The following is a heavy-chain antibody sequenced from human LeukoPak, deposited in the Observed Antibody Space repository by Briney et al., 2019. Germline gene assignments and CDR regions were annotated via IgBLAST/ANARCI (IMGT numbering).Heavy chain of an antibody. V-gene: IGHV1-69*05. Sequence: SVKVSCKASGGTFSSYAISWVRQAPGQGLEWMGGIIPIFGTANYAQKFQGRVTITTDESTSTAYMELSRLRSDDTAVYYCAREGYCSGGSCYPEVDYYYGMDVWGQGTTVTVSS. CDR2: IIPIFGTA. CDR3: AREGYCSGGSCYPEVDYYYGMDV. J-gene: IGHJ6*02. D-gene: IGHD2-15*01. CDR1: GGTFSSYA.